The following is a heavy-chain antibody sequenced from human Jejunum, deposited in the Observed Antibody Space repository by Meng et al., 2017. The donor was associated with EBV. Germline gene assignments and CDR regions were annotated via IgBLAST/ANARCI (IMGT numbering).Heavy chain of an antibody. CDR3: ARTFGDYDAFDY. CDR2: INTRGGTT. V-gene: IGHV1-46*01. CDR1: GYTFTTYF. J-gene: IGHJ4*02. Sequence: VQLVESGGEGKKPGASVKVSCKASGYTFTTYFLHWVRQAPGQGLEWMGIINTRGGTTTYAQGFQGRVTMSRDTSTGTVYMDLSGLTSEDTAMYYCARTFGDYDAFDYWGQGTLVTVSS. D-gene: IGHD4-17*01.